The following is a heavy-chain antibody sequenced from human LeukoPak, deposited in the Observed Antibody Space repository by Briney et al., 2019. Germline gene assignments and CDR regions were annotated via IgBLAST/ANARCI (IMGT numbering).Heavy chain of an antibody. Sequence: SVKVSCKASGGTFSSYAISWVRQAPGQGLEWMGGIIPIFGTANYAQKFQGRVTMTRDTSISTAYMELSRLRSDDTAVYYCARAPTVAFYYYYMDVWGKGTTVSVSS. CDR1: GGTFSSYA. V-gene: IGHV1-69*05. D-gene: IGHD4-11*01. J-gene: IGHJ6*03. CDR3: ARAPTVAFYYYYMDV. CDR2: IIPIFGTA.